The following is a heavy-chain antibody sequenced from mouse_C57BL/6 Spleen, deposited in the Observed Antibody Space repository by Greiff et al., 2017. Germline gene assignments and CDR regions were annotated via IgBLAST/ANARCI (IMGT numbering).Heavy chain of an antibody. CDR1: GFNIKDDY. CDR2: IDPENGDT. Sequence: VQLKQSGAELVRPGASVKLSCTASGFNIKDDYMHWVKQRPEQGLEWIGWIDPENGDTEYASKFQGKATITADTSSNTAYLQLSSLTSEDTAVYYCTNILTGTKAYWGQGTLVTVSA. V-gene: IGHV14-4*01. J-gene: IGHJ3*01. CDR3: TNILTGTKAY. D-gene: IGHD4-1*01.